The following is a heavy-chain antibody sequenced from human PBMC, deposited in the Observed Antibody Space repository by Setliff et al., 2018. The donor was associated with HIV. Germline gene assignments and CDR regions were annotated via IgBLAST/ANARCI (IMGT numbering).Heavy chain of an antibody. V-gene: IGHV5-51*01. CDR2: IYPGDSDT. J-gene: IGHJ6*02. CDR1: GYSFTSYW. D-gene: IGHD3-22*01. Sequence: GESLKISCKGSGYSFTSYWIGWVRQMPGKGLEWMGIIYPGDSDTRYSPSFQGQVTISADKSISTAYLQWSSLKASDTAMYYCARVGSSCYYGWGSGMDVWGQGTTVTVSS. CDR3: ARVGSSCYYGWGSGMDV.